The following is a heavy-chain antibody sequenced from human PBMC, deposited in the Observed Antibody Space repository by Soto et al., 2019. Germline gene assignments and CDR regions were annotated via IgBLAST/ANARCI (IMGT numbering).Heavy chain of an antibody. CDR3: ARGRYYYDSSGYHSPFDY. CDR1: GFTVSSYY. D-gene: IGHD3-22*01. V-gene: IGHV3-53*02. J-gene: IGHJ4*02. Sequence: EVQLVETGGGLIQPGGSLRVSYAASGFTVSSYYMSWVRQAPGKGLEWVSVIYSGGSTYYADSVKGRFTVSRDNSKNMLSLQMNSLRAEDTAVYYCARGRYYYDSSGYHSPFDYWGQGTLVTVSS. CDR2: IYSGGST.